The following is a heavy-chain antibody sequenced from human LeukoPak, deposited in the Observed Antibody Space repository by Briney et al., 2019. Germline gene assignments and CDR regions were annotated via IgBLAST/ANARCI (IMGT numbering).Heavy chain of an antibody. CDR1: GYTFTGYY. J-gene: IGHJ4*02. D-gene: IGHD5-18*01. CDR2: INPNSGGT. Sequence: GASVKVSCKASGYTFTGYYIHWVRQAPGQGLEWMGWINPNSGGTNYAQKFQGRVTMTRDTSISTAYMELSRLRSDDTAVYYCARDRGYSYRDLDYWGQGTLVTVSS. CDR3: ARDRGYSYRDLDY. V-gene: IGHV1-2*02.